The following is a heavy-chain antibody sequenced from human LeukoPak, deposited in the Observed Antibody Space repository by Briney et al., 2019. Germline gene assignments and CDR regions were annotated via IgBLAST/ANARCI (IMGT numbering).Heavy chain of an antibody. V-gene: IGHV3-23*01. CDR3: AKDLRKAVAGYFRLVHGY. CDR1: GFTFISYA. D-gene: IGHD6-19*01. J-gene: IGHJ4*02. CDR2: ISGSGGST. Sequence: GGSLRLSCAASGFTFISYAMSWVRQSPGKGLEWVSAISGSGGSTYYADSVKGRFTISRDNSKNTLYLQMNSLRAEDTAVYYCAKDLRKAVAGYFRLVHGYWGQGTLVTVSS.